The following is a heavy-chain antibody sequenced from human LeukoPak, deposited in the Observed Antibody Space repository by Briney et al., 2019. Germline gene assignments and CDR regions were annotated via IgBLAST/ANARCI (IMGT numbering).Heavy chain of an antibody. D-gene: IGHD3-22*01. CDR2: IYYSGST. V-gene: IGHV4-59*11. Sequence: PPETLSLTCTVSGGSISSHYWSWIRQPPGKGLEWIGYIYYSGSTNYNPSLKSRVTISVDTSKNQFSLKLSSVTAADTAVYYCARASGSGYYYVFDYWGQGTLVTVSS. J-gene: IGHJ4*02. CDR1: GGSISSHY. CDR3: ARASGSGYYYVFDY.